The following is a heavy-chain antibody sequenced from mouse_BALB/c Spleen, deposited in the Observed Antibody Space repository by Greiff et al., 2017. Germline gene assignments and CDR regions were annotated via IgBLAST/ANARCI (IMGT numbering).Heavy chain of an antibody. CDR3: ARTGTLGDYFDY. V-gene: IGHV5-17*02. CDR2: ISSGSSTI. J-gene: IGHJ2*01. D-gene: IGHD4-1*01. Sequence: EVKLVESGGGLVQPGGSRKLSCAASGFTFSSFGMHWVRQAPEKGLEWVAYISSGSSTIYYADTVKGRFTISRDNPKNTLFLQMTSLRSEDTAMYYCARTGTLGDYFDYWGQGTTLTVSS. CDR1: GFTFSSFG.